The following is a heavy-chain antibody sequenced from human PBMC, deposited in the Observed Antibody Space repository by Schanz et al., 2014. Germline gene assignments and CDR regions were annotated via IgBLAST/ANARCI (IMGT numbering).Heavy chain of an antibody. CDR2: INPNSSTT. V-gene: IGHV1-2*04. Sequence: QVQLVQSGAEMKKPGASVKVSCKASGYTFTGYYMHWVRQSPGQGLEWMGWINPNSSTTNYAQKFQGWVAMTRDTSISADSMEPRWLKSDDPAVYYCARAFGACAPSGTLDFWGQGTTVTVSS. CDR1: GYTFTGYY. CDR3: ARAFGACAPSGTLDF. D-gene: IGHD3-10*01. J-gene: IGHJ4*02.